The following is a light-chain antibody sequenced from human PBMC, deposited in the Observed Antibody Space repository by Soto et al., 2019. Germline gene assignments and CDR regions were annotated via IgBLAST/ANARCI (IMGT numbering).Light chain of an antibody. J-gene: IGKJ4*01. CDR3: QQRRNWPLLT. CDR2: DAS. CDR1: QSVSSY. V-gene: IGKV3-11*01. Sequence: EIVLTQSPVTLSLSPGERATLSCRATQSVSSYLAWYQQKRGQAPRLLIYDASNRATGTPARFSGSGSGTDFTLTISSLEPEDFAVYYCQQRRNWPLLTFGGGTKVEIK.